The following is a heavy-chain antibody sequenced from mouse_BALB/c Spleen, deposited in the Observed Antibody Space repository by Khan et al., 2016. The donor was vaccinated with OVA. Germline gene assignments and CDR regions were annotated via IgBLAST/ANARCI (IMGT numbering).Heavy chain of an antibody. CDR2: FFPGSGST. D-gene: IGHD2-2*01. CDR1: GYTFSSYW. Sequence: QVQLQQSGAELMKPGASVKISCKATGYTFSSYWIEWLKQRPGHGLEWIGAFFPGSGSTNYNEKFKGTATFHAATSSNTAYMQLSSLTSEESAVPYSAPSWFWFAYWGQGTLVTVSA. CDR3: APSWFWFAY. J-gene: IGHJ3*01. V-gene: IGHV1-9*01.